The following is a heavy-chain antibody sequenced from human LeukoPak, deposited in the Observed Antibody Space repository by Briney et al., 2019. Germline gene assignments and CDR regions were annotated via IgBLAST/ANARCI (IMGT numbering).Heavy chain of an antibody. J-gene: IGHJ4*02. CDR3: AKRGVVIRVILVGFYKEAYYFDS. Sequence: GGSLRLSCAVSGITLSNYSMSWVRKAPGKGLEWVAGMSGSGGGTNYADSVKGRFTVSRDNSKNTLYLQMKSLRAEDTAVYFCAKRGVVIRVILVGFYKEAYYFDSWGQGALVTVSS. CDR1: GITLSNYS. D-gene: IGHD3-22*01. CDR2: MSGSGGGT. V-gene: IGHV3-23*01.